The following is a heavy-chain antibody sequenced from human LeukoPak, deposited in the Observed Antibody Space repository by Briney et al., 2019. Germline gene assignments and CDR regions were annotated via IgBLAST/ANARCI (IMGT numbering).Heavy chain of an antibody. D-gene: IGHD6-13*01. CDR3: AKGLHASSWYGGS. J-gene: IGHJ5*02. CDR2: ISSSSSYI. CDR1: GFTFSSYS. Sequence: PGGSLRLSCAASGFTFSSYSMNWVRQAPGKGLEGVASISSSSSYIYYADSVKGRFTISRDNAKNSLYLQMNSLRAEDTAVYYCAKGLHASSWYGGSWGRGTLVTVSS. V-gene: IGHV3-21*01.